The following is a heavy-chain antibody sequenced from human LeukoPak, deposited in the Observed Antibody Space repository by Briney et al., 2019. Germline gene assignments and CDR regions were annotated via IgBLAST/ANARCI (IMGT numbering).Heavy chain of an antibody. CDR2: LYSNGNT. J-gene: IGHJ4*02. CDR1: GFTVSSKY. CDR3: ARDYYDGSAYYSYYEY. Sequence: GGSLRLSCAASGFTVSSKYMSWVRQAPGKGLEWVSTLYSNGNTYYADSVKGRFTVSRDNSKNTLSLQMNSLRAEDTAVYYCARDYYDGSAYYSYYEYWGQGTLVTVSS. D-gene: IGHD3-22*01. V-gene: IGHV3-53*01.